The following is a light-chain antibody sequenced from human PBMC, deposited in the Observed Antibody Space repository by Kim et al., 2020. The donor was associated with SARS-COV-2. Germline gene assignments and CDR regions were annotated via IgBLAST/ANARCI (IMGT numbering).Light chain of an antibody. V-gene: IGKV1-33*01. CDR1: QDISNY. Sequence: ASVGDGVTITCRASQDISNYLKSDQQKPGEAPKLLIYDASNLETGVPSRFSGSGSGTEFTFTIRSLQPEDIATYYCQQYDNLPLTFGGRAKVDIK. CDR3: QQYDNLPLT. J-gene: IGKJ4*01. CDR2: DAS.